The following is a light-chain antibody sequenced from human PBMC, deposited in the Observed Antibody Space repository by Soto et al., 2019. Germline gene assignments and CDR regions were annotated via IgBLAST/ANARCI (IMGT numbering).Light chain of an antibody. CDR2: DVS. CDR1: SSDVGNYNY. Sequence: QSALTQPASVSGSPGQSITISCTGTSSDVGNYNYVSWYQKHPGKAPKLMIHDVSNRPSGVSNRFSGSKSGNTASLTISGLQAEDEADYYCSSYTSSSTYVFGTGTKLTVL. CDR3: SSYTSSSTYV. V-gene: IGLV2-14*01. J-gene: IGLJ1*01.